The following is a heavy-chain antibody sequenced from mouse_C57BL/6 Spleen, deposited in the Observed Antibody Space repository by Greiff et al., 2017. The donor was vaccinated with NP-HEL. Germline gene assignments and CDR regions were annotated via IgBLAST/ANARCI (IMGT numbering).Heavy chain of an antibody. D-gene: IGHD1-1*01. V-gene: IGHV1-34*01. CDR1: GYTFTDYY. Sequence: VQLQQSGPELVKPGASVKMSCKASGYTFTDYYMPWVKQSHGKSLEWIGYIYPNNGGNGYNQKFKGKATLTVDKSSSTAYMELRSLTSEDSAVYYCARRGYYGSRETWFAYWGQGTLVTVSA. CDR3: ARRGYYGSRETWFAY. J-gene: IGHJ3*01. CDR2: IYPNNGGN.